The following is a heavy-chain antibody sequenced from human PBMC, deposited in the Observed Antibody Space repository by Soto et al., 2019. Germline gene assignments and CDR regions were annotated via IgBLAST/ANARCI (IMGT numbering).Heavy chain of an antibody. CDR1: GFTFSLYS. CDR2: ISRSSTGI. CDR3: ARAVTWGLDV. D-gene: IGHD3-10*01. J-gene: IGHJ6*02. Sequence: EVQLVESGGGLVQPGGSLRLSCAASGFTFSLYSMSWVRQAPGKGLEWVSYISRSSTGIHYADSVKGRFTISRDDATNSMHLQMNSRRAGDRAVYYCARAVTWGLDVWGQGTTVSISS. V-gene: IGHV3-48*01.